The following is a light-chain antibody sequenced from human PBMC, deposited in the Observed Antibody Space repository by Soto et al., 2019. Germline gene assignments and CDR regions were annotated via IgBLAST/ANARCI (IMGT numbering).Light chain of an antibody. Sequence: QSVLTQPPSVSAAPRHKVTISCSGSSSNIQNNYVSWYQQLPGTTPKLLIYDNNKRPSGIPDRFSSSKSATSATLRITELQTGDEANYYCGTWDSSLSAYVFGTGTKLTVL. V-gene: IGLV1-51*01. J-gene: IGLJ1*01. CDR3: GTWDSSLSAYV. CDR1: SSNIQNNY. CDR2: DNN.